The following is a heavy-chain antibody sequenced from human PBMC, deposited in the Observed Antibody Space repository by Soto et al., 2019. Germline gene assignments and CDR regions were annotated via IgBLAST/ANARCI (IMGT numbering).Heavy chain of an antibody. Sequence: ASAKLCWKASRDTFTSHAMQWARHAPGQSLEWMGWINGGTGQTKHSQRFQGRVNITRDTSASTAYMELSSLRSEDTAVYYCARGKGMEANYYYGLDIWGQGTTVTV. D-gene: IGHD1-1*01. V-gene: IGHV1-3*01. CDR2: INGGTGQT. CDR1: RDTFTSHA. CDR3: ARGKGMEANYYYGLDI. J-gene: IGHJ6*02.